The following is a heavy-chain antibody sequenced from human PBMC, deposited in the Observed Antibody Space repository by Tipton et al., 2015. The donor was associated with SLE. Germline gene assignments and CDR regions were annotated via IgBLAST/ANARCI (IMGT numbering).Heavy chain of an antibody. V-gene: IGHV4-59*01. CDR2: IYYSGST. CDR1: GGSISSYY. D-gene: IGHD4-11*01. J-gene: IGHJ4*02. CDR3: ARQGGPTVPPAVDS. Sequence: TLSLTCTVSGGSISSYYWSWIRQPPGKGLEWIGYIYYSGSTNYNPSLKSRVTISVDTSKNQFSLKLSSVTAADTAVYYCARQGGPTVPPAVDSWAQGPLPPVSS.